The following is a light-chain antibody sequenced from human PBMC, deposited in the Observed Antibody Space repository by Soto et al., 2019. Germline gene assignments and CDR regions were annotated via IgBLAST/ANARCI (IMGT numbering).Light chain of an antibody. V-gene: IGLV2-11*01. Sequence: QSALTQPHSVSGSPGQSVTISCTASGRGVGGFTYISWYQRHPGKAPKLLIYDVSQRPSGVPDRFSGSKSGYTASLTISGLQAEDEADYHCCSYAGSYSWVFGAGTQLTVL. CDR2: DVS. CDR3: CSYAGSYSWV. J-gene: IGLJ3*02. CDR1: GRGVGGFTY.